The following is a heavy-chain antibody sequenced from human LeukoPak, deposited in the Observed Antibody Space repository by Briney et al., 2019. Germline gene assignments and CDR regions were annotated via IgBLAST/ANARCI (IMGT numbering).Heavy chain of an antibody. Sequence: GGSLRLSCAASGFTFDDYAMHWVRQAPGKGLEWVSGISWNSGSIGYADSVKGRFTISRDNAKNSLYLQMNSLRAEDTALYYCARGVGGPYYYCMDVWGQGTTVTVSS. CDR3: ARGVGGPYYYCMDV. D-gene: IGHD3-10*01. CDR2: ISWNSGSI. J-gene: IGHJ6*02. CDR1: GFTFDDYA. V-gene: IGHV3-9*01.